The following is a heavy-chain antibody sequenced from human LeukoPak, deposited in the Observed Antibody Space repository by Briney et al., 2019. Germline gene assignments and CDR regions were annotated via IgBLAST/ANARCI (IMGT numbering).Heavy chain of an antibody. CDR2: INPHSGGT. D-gene: IGHD6-19*01. Sequence: ASVKVSCKASGYTFTGYYIHWVRQAPGQGLEWMGWINPHSGGTNYAQKFQGGVTMTRDTSITTAYMELSSLRSDDTAVYYCAREMAVAGSGVIDSWGQGTLVTVSS. J-gene: IGHJ4*02. V-gene: IGHV1-2*02. CDR3: AREMAVAGSGVIDS. CDR1: GYTFTGYY.